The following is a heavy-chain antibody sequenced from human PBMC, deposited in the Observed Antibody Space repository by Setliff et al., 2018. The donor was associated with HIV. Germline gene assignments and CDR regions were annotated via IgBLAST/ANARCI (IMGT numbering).Heavy chain of an antibody. CDR1: GDSTTSRPY. V-gene: IGHV4-4*07. J-gene: IGHJ3*02. Sequence: PSETLSLTCTVSGDSTTSRPYWTWVRQPAGKGLEWIGRIYTSGSTNYNPSLKSRLTITIDTSRNQFSLKLTSVTAADTAVYYCAKFYCPHGVCYGFDIWGQGTMVTVSS. CDR2: IYTSGST. D-gene: IGHD2-8*01. CDR3: AKFYCPHGVCYGFDI.